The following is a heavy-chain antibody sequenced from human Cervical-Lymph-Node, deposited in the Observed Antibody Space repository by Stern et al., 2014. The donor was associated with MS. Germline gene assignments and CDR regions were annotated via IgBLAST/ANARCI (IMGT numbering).Heavy chain of an antibody. D-gene: IGHD3-16*01. CDR1: GGSFMGYH. V-gene: IGHV4-34*01. CDR3: ARGRGKRVFDY. J-gene: IGHJ4*02. Sequence: QVQLQQWGAGLLKPSETLSLTCAVYGGSFMGYHWSWIRQSPGKGLEWIGEVNPSGSTNYHPALKSRVSMSVEPSKPHLSLNWSSVTAADTAVYYCARGRGKRVFDYWGQGTLVTVSS. CDR2: VNPSGST.